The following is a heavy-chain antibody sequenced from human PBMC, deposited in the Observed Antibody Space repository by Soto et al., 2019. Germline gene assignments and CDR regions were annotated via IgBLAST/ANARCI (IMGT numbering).Heavy chain of an antibody. CDR2: ISPDGSNN. J-gene: IGHJ4*02. Sequence: QVQLVEAGGGVVQPGKSLRLSCAASGFTFSTYGMHWVRQAPGKGLEWVAGISPDGSNNHYADSVKGRFTISRDNSKNTLFLQMNSLRAGDTAVYYCAKEGLDWGQGTLVTVSS. CDR3: AKEGLD. V-gene: IGHV3-30*18. CDR1: GFTFSTYG.